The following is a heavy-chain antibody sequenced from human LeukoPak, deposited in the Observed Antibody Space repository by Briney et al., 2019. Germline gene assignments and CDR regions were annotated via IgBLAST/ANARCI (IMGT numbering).Heavy chain of an antibody. CDR3: ARVLPYYYDSSGYAFDI. CDR2: INPNSGGT. V-gene: IGHV1-2*06. CDR1: GYTFTGYY. Sequence: ASVKVSCKASGYTFTGYYMHCVRQAPGQGLEWMGRINPNSGGTNYAQKFQGRVTMTRDTSISTAYMELSRLRSDDTAVYHCARVLPYYYDSSGYAFDIWGQGTMVTVSS. D-gene: IGHD3-22*01. J-gene: IGHJ3*02.